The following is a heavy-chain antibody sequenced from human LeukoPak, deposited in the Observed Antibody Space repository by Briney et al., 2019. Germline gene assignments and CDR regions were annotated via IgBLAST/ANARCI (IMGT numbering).Heavy chain of an antibody. J-gene: IGHJ4*02. D-gene: IGHD2-21*01. V-gene: IGHV3-23*01. CDR3: AKAPVTTCSGSYCYPFDY. CDR2: ISVSGNT. Sequence: GGSLRLSCAASGFTFSTYAMSWVRQAPGKGLEWVSAISVSGNTYHADSVKGRFTISRDSSKNTLYLQMNRLRAEDAAVYYCAKAPVTTCSGSYCYPFDYWGQGTLVTVSS. CDR1: GFTFSTYA.